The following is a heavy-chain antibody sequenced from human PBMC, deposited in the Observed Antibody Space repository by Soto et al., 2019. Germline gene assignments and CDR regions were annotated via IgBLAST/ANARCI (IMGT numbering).Heavy chain of an antibody. J-gene: IGHJ2*01. D-gene: IGHD1-26*01. Sequence: QVQLVQSGAEVKEPGASMKVSCKASGYTFSNYGIIWVRQAPGQGLEWMGWISAYNGNTKYAQKFQGSVTMTTDTPTTTAYMELTGLRSDDTAVYYCAKGGVGSPHWYFDCWGRGTLVTVSS. V-gene: IGHV1-18*01. CDR1: GYTFSNYG. CDR2: ISAYNGNT. CDR3: AKGGVGSPHWYFDC.